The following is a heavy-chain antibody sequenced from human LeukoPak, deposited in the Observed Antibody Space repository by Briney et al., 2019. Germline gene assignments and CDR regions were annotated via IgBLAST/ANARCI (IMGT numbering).Heavy chain of an antibody. D-gene: IGHD3-3*01. J-gene: IGHJ4*02. CDR2: ISSSSSYI. CDR3: ASKRFLEIQ. Sequence: KTGGSLRLSCAASGFTFSSYSMNWIRQAPGKGLEWVSSISSSSSYIYYADSVKGRFTISRDNSKNTLYLQMNSLRAEDTAVYYCASKRFLEIQWGQGTLVTVSS. CDR1: GFTFSSYS. V-gene: IGHV3-21*04.